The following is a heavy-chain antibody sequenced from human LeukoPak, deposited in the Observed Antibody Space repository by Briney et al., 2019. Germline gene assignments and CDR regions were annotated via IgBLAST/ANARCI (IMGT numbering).Heavy chain of an antibody. J-gene: IGHJ3*02. Sequence: ASVKVSCKASGGTSSSYAISWVRQAPGQGLEWMGRIIPILGIANYAQKFQGRVTITADKSTSTAYMELSSLRSEDTAVYYCARGKDIVVVVAATGAFDIWGQGTMVTVSS. V-gene: IGHV1-69*04. CDR1: GGTSSSYA. CDR3: ARGKDIVVVVAATGAFDI. CDR2: IIPILGIA. D-gene: IGHD2-15*01.